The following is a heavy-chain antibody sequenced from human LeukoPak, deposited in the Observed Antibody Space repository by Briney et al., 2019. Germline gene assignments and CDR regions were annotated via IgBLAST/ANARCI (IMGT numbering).Heavy chain of an antibody. CDR1: GGTFSSYA. CDR3: ASPLPRYYYDSSGHDAFDI. CDR2: IIPIFGTA. V-gene: IGHV1-69*05. Sequence: ASVKVSCKASGGTFSSYAISWMRQAPGQGLEWMGGIIPIFGTANYAQKFQGRVTITTDESTSTAYMELSSLRSEDTAVYYCASPLPRYYYDSSGHDAFDIWGQGTMVTVSS. J-gene: IGHJ3*02. D-gene: IGHD3-22*01.